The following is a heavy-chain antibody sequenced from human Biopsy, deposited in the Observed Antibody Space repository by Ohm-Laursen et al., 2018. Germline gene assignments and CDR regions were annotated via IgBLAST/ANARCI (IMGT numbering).Heavy chain of an antibody. J-gene: IGHJ5*02. V-gene: IGHV1-2*02. CDR3: TRGGYYYDSLAYYYWFDP. Sequence: ASVKVSCKASGYTLTSYYIHWVRQAPGQGLEWMGWINAKTGDTNYAQKFQGRVTMTRDTSISTAHVDLSSLRSDDTAVYYCTRGGYYYDSLAYYYWFDPWGQGTLVTVSS. CDR2: INAKTGDT. D-gene: IGHD3-22*01. CDR1: GYTLTSYY.